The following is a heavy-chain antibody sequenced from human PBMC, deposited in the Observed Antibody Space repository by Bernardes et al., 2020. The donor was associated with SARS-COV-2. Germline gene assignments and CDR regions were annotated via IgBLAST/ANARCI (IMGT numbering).Heavy chain of an antibody. V-gene: IGHV4-39*01. D-gene: IGHD6-19*01. Sequence: YVGGTYFNPSVKSRVTISVDTSKNQFSLKLSPVTAADTAIYYCAKHGQWLLRSYWSQGCPVTVSS. J-gene: IGHJ4*02. CDR2: YVGGT. CDR3: AKHGQWLLRSY.